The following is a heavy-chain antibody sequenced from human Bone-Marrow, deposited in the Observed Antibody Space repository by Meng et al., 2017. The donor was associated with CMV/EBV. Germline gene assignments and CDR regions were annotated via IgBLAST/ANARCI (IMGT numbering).Heavy chain of an antibody. Sequence: YGGCISGYYWSQVRRPPGKRLEWVGEINHSGNTNYNPSLKSRVTISVDTYKNQFSLKLSSVTAADTAVYYCARGLRCSGGSCQYDYWGQGTLVTVSS. CDR2: INHSGNT. J-gene: IGHJ4*02. CDR3: ARGLRCSGGSCQYDY. D-gene: IGHD2-15*01. V-gene: IGHV4-34*01. CDR1: GGCISGYY.